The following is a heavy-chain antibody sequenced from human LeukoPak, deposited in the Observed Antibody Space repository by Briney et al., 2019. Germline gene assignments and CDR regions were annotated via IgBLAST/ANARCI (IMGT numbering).Heavy chain of an antibody. Sequence: PSETLSPTCAVYGGSFSGYYWSWIRQPPGKGLEWIGEINHSGSTNYNPSLKSRVTISVDTSKNQFSLKLSSVTAADTAVYYCARIHDYGDYGGWFDPWGQGTLVTVSS. V-gene: IGHV4-34*01. CDR1: GGSFSGYY. D-gene: IGHD4-17*01. CDR3: ARIHDYGDYGGWFDP. CDR2: INHSGST. J-gene: IGHJ5*02.